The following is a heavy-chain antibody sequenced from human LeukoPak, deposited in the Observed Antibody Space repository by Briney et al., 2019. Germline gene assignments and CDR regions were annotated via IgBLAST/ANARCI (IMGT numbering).Heavy chain of an antibody. J-gene: IGHJ4*02. CDR3: AKGSTYYYGSGALTSLDY. CDR1: GFTFDDYA. CDR2: ISWNSGSI. D-gene: IGHD3-10*01. V-gene: IGHV3-9*01. Sequence: QPGGSLRLSCAASGFTFDDYAMHWVRQAPGKGLEWVSGISWNSGSIGYADSVKGRFTISRDNAKNSLYLQMNSLRAEDTALYYCAKGSTYYYGSGALTSLDYWGQGTLVTVSS.